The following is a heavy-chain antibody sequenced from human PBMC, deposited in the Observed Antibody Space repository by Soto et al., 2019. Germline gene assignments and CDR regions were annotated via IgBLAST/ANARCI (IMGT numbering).Heavy chain of an antibody. Sequence: GGSLRLSCAASGFTFSSYSMNWVRQAPGKGLEWVSSISSSSSYIYYADSVKGRFTISRGNAKNSLYLQMNSLRAEDTAVYYCARYRPRGYSYGANYYYGMDVWGQGTTVIVSS. CDR3: ARYRPRGYSYGANYYYGMDV. CDR2: ISSSSSYI. J-gene: IGHJ6*02. V-gene: IGHV3-21*01. D-gene: IGHD5-18*01. CDR1: GFTFSSYS.